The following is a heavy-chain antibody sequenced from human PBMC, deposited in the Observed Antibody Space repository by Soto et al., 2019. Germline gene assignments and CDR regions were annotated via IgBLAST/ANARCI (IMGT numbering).Heavy chain of an antibody. V-gene: IGHV3-53*04. CDR1: GFTVSSNY. Sequence: GGSLRLSCAASGFTVSSNYMSWVRQAPGKGLGWVSVIYSGGSTYYADSVKGRFTISRHNSKNTLYLQMNSLRAEDTAVYSCARDGMRIVGATGAFDIWGQGTMVTVSS. J-gene: IGHJ3*02. D-gene: IGHD1-26*01. CDR3: ARDGMRIVGATGAFDI. CDR2: IYSGGST.